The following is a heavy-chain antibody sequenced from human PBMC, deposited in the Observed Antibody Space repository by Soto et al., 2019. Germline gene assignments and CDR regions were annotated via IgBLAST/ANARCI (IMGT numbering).Heavy chain of an antibody. J-gene: IGHJ4*02. V-gene: IGHV2-5*02. CDR1: GFSLTTSGVG. D-gene: IGHD5-18*01. CDR2: IYWDDDK. CDR3: AHRGYMYGNWDHGYFDY. Sequence: QITLKESGPTRVKPTQTLALTCTFSGFSLTTSGVGVGWIRKTPGKALEWLAVIYWDDDKRYNPSLKNRLTITKXXSXNXXVLIMADMDPVDTGTYFCAHRGYMYGNWDHGYFDYWGQGTLVTVSS.